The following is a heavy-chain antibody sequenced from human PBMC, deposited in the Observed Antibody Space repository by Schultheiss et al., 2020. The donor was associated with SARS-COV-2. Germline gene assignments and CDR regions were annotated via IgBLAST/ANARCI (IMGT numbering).Heavy chain of an antibody. D-gene: IGHD6-13*01. Sequence: GESLKISCAASGFTVSSNYMNWVRQAPGKGLEWVAVIWYDGSNKYYADSVKGRFTISRDNSKNTLYLQMNSLRAEDTAVYYCARDLGIAAAGRGNWFDPWGQGTLVTVSS. V-gene: IGHV3-33*08. J-gene: IGHJ5*02. CDR1: GFTVSSNY. CDR3: ARDLGIAAAGRGNWFDP. CDR2: IWYDGSNK.